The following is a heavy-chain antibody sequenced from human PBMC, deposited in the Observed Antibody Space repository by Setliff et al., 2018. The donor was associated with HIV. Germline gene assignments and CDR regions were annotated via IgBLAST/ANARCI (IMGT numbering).Heavy chain of an antibody. CDR1: GYTFTSYG. D-gene: IGHD1-26*01. V-gene: IGHV1-18*01. Sequence: GASVKVSCKASGYTFTSYGISWVRQAPGQGLEWMGWISAYNGNTNYAQKLQGRVTMTTDISTSTAYMELRSLRSDDTAVYYCARDSEWGSYIFWTFDIWGQGTMVTVSS. CDR3: ARDSEWGSYIFWTFDI. J-gene: IGHJ3*02. CDR2: ISAYNGNT.